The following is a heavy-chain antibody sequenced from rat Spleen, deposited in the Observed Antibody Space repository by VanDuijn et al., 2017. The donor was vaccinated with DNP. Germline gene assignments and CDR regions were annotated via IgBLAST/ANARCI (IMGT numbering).Heavy chain of an antibody. Sequence: EVQLQESGPGLVKSSQSLSLTCSVTGYSISSNFRWSWIRKFPGNKLEWMGFINSEGSTNYNPSLKSRISITRDTSKNQFFLQLNSITTEDSATYYCAIQLGVFDYWGQGVLVTVSS. D-gene: IGHD5-1*01. J-gene: IGHJ2*01. CDR3: AIQLGVFDY. V-gene: IGHV3-3*01. CDR1: GYSISSNFR. CDR2: INSEGST.